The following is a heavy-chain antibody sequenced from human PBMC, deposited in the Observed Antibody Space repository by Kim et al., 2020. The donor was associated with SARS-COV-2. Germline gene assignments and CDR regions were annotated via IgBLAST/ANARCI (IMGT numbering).Heavy chain of an antibody. J-gene: IGHJ6*02. Sequence: SETLSLTCTVSGGSISSGAYYWSWIRQHPGKGLEWIGYLYYSGSTYHNPSLKSRVTISVDTSKKQVSLKLSSLTAADTAVYYCARFPYDYGDYLYYGMDVWVQGTTVTVSS. CDR3: ARFPYDYGDYLYYGMDV. CDR1: GGSISSGAYY. V-gene: IGHV4-31*03. CDR2: LYYSGST. D-gene: IGHD4-17*01.